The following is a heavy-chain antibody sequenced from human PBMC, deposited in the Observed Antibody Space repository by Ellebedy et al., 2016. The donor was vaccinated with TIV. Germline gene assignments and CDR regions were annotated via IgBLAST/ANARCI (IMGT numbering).Heavy chain of an antibody. CDR1: GFNVNVNY. Sequence: GGSLRLSCSASGFNVNVNYMSWIRQAPGKGLEWVSIIFSGGTTYYANSVKGRFTISRDSSKSTLYLQMNSLRAEDTAVYFCAMPPTLVSNWPDFWGQGTLVTVSS. CDR3: AMPPTLVSNWPDF. J-gene: IGHJ4*02. D-gene: IGHD1-1*01. V-gene: IGHV3-53*01. CDR2: IFSGGTT.